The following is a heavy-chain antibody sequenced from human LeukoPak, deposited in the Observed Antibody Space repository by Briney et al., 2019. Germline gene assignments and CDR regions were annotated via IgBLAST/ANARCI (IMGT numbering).Heavy chain of an antibody. CDR3: AREALSWQLVPYYYYGMDV. CDR2: ISAYNGNT. V-gene: IGHV1-18*01. Sequence: ASVKVSCKASGYTFTSYGISWVRQAPGQGLEWMGWISAYNGNTNYAQKLQGRGTMTTDTSTSTAYMELRRLRSDDTAVYYCAREALSWQLVPYYYYGMDVWGQGTTVTVSS. CDR1: GYTFTSYG. D-gene: IGHD6-13*01. J-gene: IGHJ6*02.